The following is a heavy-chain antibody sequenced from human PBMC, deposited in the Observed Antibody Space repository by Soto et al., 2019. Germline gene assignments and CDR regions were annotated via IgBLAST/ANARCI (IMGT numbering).Heavy chain of an antibody. CDR2: IIPIFGTA. CDR3: ASQRMEGIGEYYYYALDV. V-gene: IGHV1-69*13. CDR1: GGTFSSYA. Sequence: SVKVSCKASGGTFSSYAISWVRQAPGQGLEWMGGIIPIFGTANYAQKFQGRVTITADEYTSTAYLELSSLRSEDTAVYYCASQRMEGIGEYYYYALDVWAQGTTVTLSS. D-gene: IGHD3-10*01. J-gene: IGHJ6*02.